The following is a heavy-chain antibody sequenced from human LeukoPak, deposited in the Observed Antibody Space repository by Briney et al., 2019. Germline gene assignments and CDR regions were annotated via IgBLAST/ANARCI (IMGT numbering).Heavy chain of an antibody. CDR3: ARDQRTVYSSLGY. J-gene: IGHJ4*02. CDR2: IYYSGST. V-gene: IGHV4-59*01. Sequence: PSETLSLTCTVSGGSISSYYWSWIRQPPGKGLEWIGYIYYSGSTNYNPSLKSRVTISVDTSKNQFSLKLSSVTAADTAVYYCARDQRTVYSSLGYWGQGTLVTVSS. D-gene: IGHD2-21*01. CDR1: GGSISSYY.